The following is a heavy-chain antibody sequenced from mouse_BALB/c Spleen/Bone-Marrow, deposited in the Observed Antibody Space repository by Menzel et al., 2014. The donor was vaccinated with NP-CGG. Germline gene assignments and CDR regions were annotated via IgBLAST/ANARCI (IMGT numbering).Heavy chain of an antibody. CDR1: GFSLXSYG. CDR2: IWSGGST. Sequence: QVQLQQPGPGLVQPSQSLSITCTVSGFSLXSYGVHWVRQSPGKGLEWLGVIWSGGSTDYNAAFISRLSISKDNSKSQVFFKMNSLQADDTAIYYCARNMGSYYGYLAYWGQGTLVTVSA. V-gene: IGHV2-4-1*01. J-gene: IGHJ3*01. D-gene: IGHD1-2*01. CDR3: ARNMGSYYGYLAY.